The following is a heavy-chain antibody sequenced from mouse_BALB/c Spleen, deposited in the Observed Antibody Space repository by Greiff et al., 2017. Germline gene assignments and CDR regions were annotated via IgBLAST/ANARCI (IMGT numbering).Heavy chain of an antibody. Sequence: EVKVEESGPSLVKPSQTLSLTCSVTGDSITSGYWNWIRKFPGNKLEYMGYISYSGSTYYNPSLKSRISITRDTSKNQYYLQLNSVTTEDTATYYCARSEYDYDWYFDVWGAGTTVTVSS. D-gene: IGHD2-4*01. CDR2: ISYSGST. CDR3: ARSEYDYDWYFDV. CDR1: GDSITSGY. J-gene: IGHJ1*01. V-gene: IGHV3-8*02.